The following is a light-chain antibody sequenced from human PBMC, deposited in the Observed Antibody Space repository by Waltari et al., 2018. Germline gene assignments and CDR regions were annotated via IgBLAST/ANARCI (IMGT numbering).Light chain of an antibody. CDR3: QQGYSVPYT. Sequence: DIQMTQSPSSLSASVGARVIITCRASQTISNYLNWYQQKPGKAPKVLISAASTLQSGVPSRFSGSRSGTDFTLIITSLQPEDFATYYCQQGYSVPYTFGQGTKLEIK. CDR2: AAS. J-gene: IGKJ2*01. CDR1: QTISNY. V-gene: IGKV1-39*01.